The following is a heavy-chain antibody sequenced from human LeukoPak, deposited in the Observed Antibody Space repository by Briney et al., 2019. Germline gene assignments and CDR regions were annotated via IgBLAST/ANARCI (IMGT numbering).Heavy chain of an antibody. D-gene: IGHD1-26*01. CDR2: INSDGSST. Sequence: PGGSLRLSCAASGFTFSSYGMHWVRQAPGKGLVWVSRINSDGSSTSYADSVKGRFTISRDNAKNTLYLQMNSLRAEDTAVYYCARVVGVVGAYDYWGQGTLVTVSS. V-gene: IGHV3-74*01. J-gene: IGHJ4*02. CDR3: ARVVGVVGAYDY. CDR1: GFTFSSYG.